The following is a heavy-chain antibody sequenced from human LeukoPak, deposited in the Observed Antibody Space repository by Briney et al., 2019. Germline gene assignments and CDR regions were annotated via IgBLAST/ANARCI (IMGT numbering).Heavy chain of an antibody. V-gene: IGHV1-46*01. CDR1: GYTFTNYY. Sequence: ASVKVSCKATGYTFTNYYIHWVRQPPGQGLEWTGIINPSGGSTSYAQKFQGRVTMTRDTSTSTVYMELSSLRSEDTAVYYCAREGPYSDSYRSLFDYWGQGTLVTVSS. CDR2: INPSGGST. D-gene: IGHD6-6*01. J-gene: IGHJ4*02. CDR3: AREGPYSDSYRSLFDY.